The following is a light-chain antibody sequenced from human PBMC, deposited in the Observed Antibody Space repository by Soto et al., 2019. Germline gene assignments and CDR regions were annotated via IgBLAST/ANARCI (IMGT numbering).Light chain of an antibody. CDR2: ENN. V-gene: IGLV1-51*02. CDR3: GTWDSSLSAEV. CDR1: SSNIGNNY. Sequence: QSVLTQPTSVSAAPGQKVTISCSGSSSNIGNNYVSWYQQLPGTAPKLLIYENNKRPSGIPDRFSGSKSGTSATLGITGLQTGDEADYYCGTWDSSLSAEVFGTGTKLTVL. J-gene: IGLJ1*01.